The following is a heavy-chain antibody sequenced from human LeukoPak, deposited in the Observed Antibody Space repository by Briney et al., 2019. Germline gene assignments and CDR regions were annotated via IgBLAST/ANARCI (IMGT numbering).Heavy chain of an antibody. CDR1: GGSISSSSYY. Sequence: PSETLSLTCTVSGGSISSSSYYWGWIRQPPGKGLEWIGSIYYSGSTYYNPSLKSRVTISVDTSKNQFSLKLSSVTAADTAVYYCARVGGGRWGQGTLVTVSS. D-gene: IGHD3-10*01. CDR2: IYYSGST. J-gene: IGHJ4*02. CDR3: ARVGGGR. V-gene: IGHV4-39*07.